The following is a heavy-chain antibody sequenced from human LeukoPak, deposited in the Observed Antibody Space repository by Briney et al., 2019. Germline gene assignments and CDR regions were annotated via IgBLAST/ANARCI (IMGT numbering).Heavy chain of an antibody. CDR1: GYTFTGYY. J-gene: IGHJ5*02. V-gene: IGHV1-2*02. CDR2: INPNSGGT. Sequence: ASVKVSCKASGYTFTGYYMHWVRQAPGQGLEWMGWINPNSGGTNYAQKFQGRVTMTRDTSISTAYMELSRLRSDDTAVYYCARDRGIVVVPAAMTHNWFDPWGQRTLVTVSS. D-gene: IGHD2-2*01. CDR3: ARDRGIVVVPAAMTHNWFDP.